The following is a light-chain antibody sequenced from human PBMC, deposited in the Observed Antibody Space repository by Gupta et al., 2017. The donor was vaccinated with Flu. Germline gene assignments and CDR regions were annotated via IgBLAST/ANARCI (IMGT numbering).Light chain of an antibody. J-gene: IGKJ1*01. CDR1: QSVSTF. Sequence: PGERATLSCRASQSVSTFLARYQQNPGQAPRLLIYDASNRATDIPARFSGSGSGTDFTLIISSLEPDDFGVYYCQQRANWWTFGQGTKVEI. CDR2: DAS. CDR3: QQRANWWT. V-gene: IGKV3-11*01.